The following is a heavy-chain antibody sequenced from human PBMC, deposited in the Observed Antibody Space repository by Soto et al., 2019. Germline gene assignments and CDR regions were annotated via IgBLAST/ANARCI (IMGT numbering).Heavy chain of an antibody. CDR2: ISCDGSNK. CDR3: AREGVVLWFGELLYGSGGDYNWFDP. D-gene: IGHD3-10*01. J-gene: IGHJ5*02. V-gene: IGHV3-30-3*01. CDR1: GFTFSSYA. Sequence: GGSLRLSCAASGFTFSSYAMHWVRQAPGKGLEWVAVISCDGSNKYYADSVKGRFTISRDNSKNTLYLQMNSLRAEDTAVYYCAREGVVLWFGELLYGSGGDYNWFDPWGQGTLVTVSS.